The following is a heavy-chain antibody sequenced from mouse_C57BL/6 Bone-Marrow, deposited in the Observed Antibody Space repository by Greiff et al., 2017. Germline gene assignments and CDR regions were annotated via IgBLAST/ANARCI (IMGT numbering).Heavy chain of an antibody. CDR1: GYTFTSYG. CDR2: IYPRSGNT. V-gene: IGHV1-81*01. Sequence: QVQLQQSGAELARPGASVKLSCKASGYTFTSYGISWVKQRPGQGLEWIGEIYPRSGNTYYNEKFKGKATLPADKSSSTAYMELRSLTSEDSAVYFGAGTTAPFAYWGQGTLVTVSA. J-gene: IGHJ3*01. D-gene: IGHD1-2*01. CDR3: AGTTAPFAY.